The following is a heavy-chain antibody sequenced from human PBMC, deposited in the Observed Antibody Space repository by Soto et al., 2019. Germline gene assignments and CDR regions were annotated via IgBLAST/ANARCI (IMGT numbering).Heavy chain of an antibody. CDR2: MNPDGSSR. Sequence: EVQLVESGGDLVQPGGSLRLSCEASGFTFSSNWMHWVRQAPGEGLVWVSRMNPDGSSRGYADSVKGRFTISRDNAKNTLFLQMNSLRAEDTAVYYCARGGNAGSGQHYQDNYWGQGTLDTVST. CDR1: GFTFSSNW. V-gene: IGHV3-74*01. J-gene: IGHJ4*02. CDR3: ARGGNAGSGQHYQDNY. D-gene: IGHD3-10*01.